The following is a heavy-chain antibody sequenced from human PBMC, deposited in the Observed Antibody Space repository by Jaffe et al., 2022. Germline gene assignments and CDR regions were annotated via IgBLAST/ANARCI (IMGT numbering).Heavy chain of an antibody. CDR3: ANDPSMITFGGVIAIPRYYFDY. J-gene: IGHJ4*02. CDR1: GFTFSSYA. Sequence: EVQLLESGGGLVQPGGSLRLSCAASGFTFSSYAMSWVRQAPGKGLEWVSAISGSGGSTYYADSVKGRFTISRDNSKNTLYLQMNSLRAEDTAVYYCANDPSMITFGGVIAIPRYYFDYWGQGTLVTVSS. D-gene: IGHD3-16*02. CDR2: ISGSGGST. V-gene: IGHV3-23*01.